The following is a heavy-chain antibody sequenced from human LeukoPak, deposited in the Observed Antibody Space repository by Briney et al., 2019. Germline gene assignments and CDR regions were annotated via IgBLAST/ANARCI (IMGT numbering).Heavy chain of an antibody. CDR3: ARPRSRSSFDASDI. Sequence: GESLKISCKGSGYSFTSYWVGWVRQMPGKGLEWMGIIYPGDSDTRYSPSFQGQVTISADKSISTAYLQWSSLKASDTAIYYCARPRSRSSFDASDIWGQGTMVAVSS. J-gene: IGHJ3*02. D-gene: IGHD6-13*01. CDR2: IYPGDSDT. CDR1: GYSFTSYW. V-gene: IGHV5-51*01.